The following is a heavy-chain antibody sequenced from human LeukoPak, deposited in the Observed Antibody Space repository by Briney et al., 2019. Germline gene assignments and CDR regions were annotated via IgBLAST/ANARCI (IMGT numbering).Heavy chain of an antibody. CDR2: IYTSGST. Sequence: SETLSLTCTVSGGSISSGSYYWSWIRQPAGTGLEWIGRIYTSGSTNYNPSLKSRVTISVDTSKNQFSLKLSSATAADTAVYYCARRVIAAAGHYYFDYWGQGTLVTVSS. D-gene: IGHD6-13*01. CDR3: ARRVIAAAGHYYFDY. CDR1: GGSISSGSYY. V-gene: IGHV4-61*02. J-gene: IGHJ4*02.